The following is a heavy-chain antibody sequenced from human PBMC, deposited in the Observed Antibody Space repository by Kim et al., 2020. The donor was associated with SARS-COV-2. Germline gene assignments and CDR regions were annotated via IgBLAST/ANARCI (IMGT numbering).Heavy chain of an antibody. CDR2: ISGSGNTI. CDR1: GFTFSSFE. Sequence: GGSLRLSCAASGFTFSSFEINWVRQAPGKGLEWVSYISGSGNTIYYADSVKGRFTISRDNAKNSLYLQMSSLRAEDTAIYYCAREHYYDTITHDAFDIWGNGTMVSVSS. J-gene: IGHJ3*02. D-gene: IGHD3-22*01. CDR3: AREHYYDTITHDAFDI. V-gene: IGHV3-48*03.